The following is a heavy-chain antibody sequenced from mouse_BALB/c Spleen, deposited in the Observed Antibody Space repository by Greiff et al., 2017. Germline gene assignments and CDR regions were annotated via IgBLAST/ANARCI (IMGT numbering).Heavy chain of an antibody. CDR2: ISNGGGST. V-gene: IGHV5-12-2*01. CDR1: GFTFSSYT. J-gene: IGHJ3*01. D-gene: IGHD1-1*01. CDR3: ARRGTTEPFAY. Sequence: DVKLVESGGGLVQPGGSLKLSCAASGFTFSSYTMSWVRQTPEKRLEWVAYISNGGGSTYYPDTVKGRFTISRDNAKNTLYLQMSSLKSEDTAMYYCARRGTTEPFAYWGQGTLVTVSA.